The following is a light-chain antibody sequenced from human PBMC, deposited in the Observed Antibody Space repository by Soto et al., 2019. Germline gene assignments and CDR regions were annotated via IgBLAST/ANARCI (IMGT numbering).Light chain of an antibody. J-gene: IGKJ1*01. CDR3: QQYTPNSRT. V-gene: IGKV1-5*01. Sequence: DIQMTQSPSTLSASVGDRVTITCRASQSVSNWLAWYQQKPGKAPNLLIYDASSLESGVPSRFSGSGSGTEFTLTIGSLQPDDFATYSCQQYTPNSRTFGQGTKVDI. CDR2: DAS. CDR1: QSVSNW.